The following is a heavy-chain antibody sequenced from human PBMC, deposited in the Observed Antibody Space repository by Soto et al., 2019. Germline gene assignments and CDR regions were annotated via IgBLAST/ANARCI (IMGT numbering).Heavy chain of an antibody. CDR2: IIPIFGTA. V-gene: IGHV1-69*13. J-gene: IGHJ6*02. D-gene: IGHD5-18*01. CDR1: GGTFSSYA. Sequence: GASVKVSCKASGGTFSSYAISWVRQAPGQGLEWMGGIIPIFGTANYAQKFQGRVTITADESTSTAYMELSSLRSEDTAVYYCARKPPHTDMADSYYGMDVWGQGTTVTVSS. CDR3: ARKPPHTDMADSYYGMDV.